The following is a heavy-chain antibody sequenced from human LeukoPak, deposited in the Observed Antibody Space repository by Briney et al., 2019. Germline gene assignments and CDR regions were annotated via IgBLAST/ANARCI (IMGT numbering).Heavy chain of an antibody. Sequence: PSETLSLTCAVYGGSFSGYYRSWIRQPPGKGLEWIGEINHSGSTNYNPSLKSRVTISVDTSKNQFSLKLSSVTAADTAVYYCARVPLRSGAAAYWGQGTLVTVSS. CDR1: GGSFSGYY. J-gene: IGHJ4*02. V-gene: IGHV4-34*01. CDR2: INHSGST. D-gene: IGHD2/OR15-2a*01. CDR3: ARVPLRSGAAAY.